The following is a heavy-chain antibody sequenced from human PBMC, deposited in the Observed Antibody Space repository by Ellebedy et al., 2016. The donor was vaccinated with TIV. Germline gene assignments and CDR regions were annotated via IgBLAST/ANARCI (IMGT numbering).Heavy chain of an antibody. CDR3: AREVQPLSTKFDY. J-gene: IGHJ4*02. CDR2: IKQDGSEK. Sequence: PGGSLRLSCAASGFTFSSYWMSWVRQAPGKGLEWVANIKQDGSEKYYVDSVKGRFTLSRDNSKNTLYLQMNSLRTEDTAVYDCAREVQPLSTKFDYWGQGTLVTVSS. V-gene: IGHV3-7*01. D-gene: IGHD1-1*01. CDR1: GFTFSSYW.